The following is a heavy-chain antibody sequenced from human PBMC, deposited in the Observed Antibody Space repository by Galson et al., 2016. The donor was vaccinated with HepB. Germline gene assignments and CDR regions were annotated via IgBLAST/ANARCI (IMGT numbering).Heavy chain of an antibody. V-gene: IGHV2-5*02. J-gene: IGHJ4*02. CDR2: IFWDGDK. CDR1: GFSLSATGVA. D-gene: IGHD6-25*01. Sequence: PALVKPTQTLTLTCTFSGFSLSATGVAVGWIRQPPGKALEWLALIFWDGDKLYNPSLKSRLSVTQDPSKKDVVLSMTNMEPVDTATYFCAHKAVAAVGDFDSWGQGILVTVSS. CDR3: AHKAVAAVGDFDS.